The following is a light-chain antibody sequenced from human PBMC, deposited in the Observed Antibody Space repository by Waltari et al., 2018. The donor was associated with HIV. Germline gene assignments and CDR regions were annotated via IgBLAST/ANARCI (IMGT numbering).Light chain of an antibody. J-gene: IGKJ1*01. CDR1: QSISNNF. CDR2: TSL. CDR3: HQYGTAPRT. Sequence: EIVLTRSPGTLSLSPGDRAIVSCRATQSISNNFLAWFQQKPGQPPRLLIYTSLIRATGIPDRFSGSGAGTDFTLSISKLEPEDFAVYYCHQYGTAPRTFGQGTRVEI. V-gene: IGKV3-20*01.